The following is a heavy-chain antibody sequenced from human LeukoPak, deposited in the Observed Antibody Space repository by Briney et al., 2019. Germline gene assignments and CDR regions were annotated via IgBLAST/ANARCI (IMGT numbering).Heavy chain of an antibody. D-gene: IGHD4-17*01. Sequence: GGSLRLSCAASGFTFSSYSMNWVRQAPGKGLEWVSSISSSSSYVYYADSVKGRFTISRDNAKNSLYLQMNSLRAEDTAVYYCARRPGGRYYFDYWGQGTLVTVSS. J-gene: IGHJ4*02. CDR2: ISSSSSYV. CDR3: ARRPGGRYYFDY. CDR1: GFTFSSYS. V-gene: IGHV3-21*01.